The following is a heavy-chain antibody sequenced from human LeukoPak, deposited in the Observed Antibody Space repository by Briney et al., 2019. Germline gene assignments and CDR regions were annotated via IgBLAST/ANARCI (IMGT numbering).Heavy chain of an antibody. CDR1: GYTFXXYY. Sequence: SVKVSCXASGYTFXXYYIHWVRQASGQGLEWMGIINPSDGFTSYAQKFQGRVTMTRATSTSTVYMELSNLRSEDTAVYFCARGISGTRNGFDIWGQGTMVIVSS. CDR2: INPSDGFT. CDR3: ARGISGTRNGFDI. J-gene: IGHJ3*02. D-gene: IGHD1-20*01. V-gene: IGHV1-46*01.